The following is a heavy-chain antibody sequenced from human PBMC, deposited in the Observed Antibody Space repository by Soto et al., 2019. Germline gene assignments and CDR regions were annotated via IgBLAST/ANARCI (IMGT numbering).Heavy chain of an antibody. Sequence: PGGSLRLSCAASGFIFDDYAMHWVRQPPGKGLEWVSGISWNSGSIGYADSVKARFTISRDNDKNVLYLQMNSVRAEDTAFYYCAKDISGRGSFYYYFGMDVWGQGTTVTVSS. CDR1: GFIFDDYA. D-gene: IGHD1-26*01. V-gene: IGHV3-9*01. CDR2: ISWNSGSI. CDR3: AKDISGRGSFYYYFGMDV. J-gene: IGHJ6*02.